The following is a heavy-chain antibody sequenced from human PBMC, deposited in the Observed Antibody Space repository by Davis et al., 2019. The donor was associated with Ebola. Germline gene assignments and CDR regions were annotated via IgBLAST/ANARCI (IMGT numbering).Heavy chain of an antibody. CDR3: ARGRRYSYGPPRY. J-gene: IGHJ4*02. CDR1: AGSSSGYY. CDR2: INHSGST. V-gene: IGHV4-34*01. D-gene: IGHD5-18*01. Sequence: PRSLRLSCAVHAGSSSGYYWSWIRQPPGKGLAWTGEINHSGSTNYNPSLKSRVTISVDTSKNQFSLKLSSVTAADTAVYYCARGRRYSYGPPRYWGQGTLVTVSS.